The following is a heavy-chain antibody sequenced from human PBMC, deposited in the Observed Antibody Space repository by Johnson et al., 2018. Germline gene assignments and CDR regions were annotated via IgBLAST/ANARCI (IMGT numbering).Heavy chain of an antibody. CDR3: TRTYYYDSSGYYIPDAFDI. J-gene: IGHJ3*02. D-gene: IGHD3-22*01. V-gene: IGHV3-33*01. Sequence: QVQLQESGGGVVQPGRSLRLSCTASGFTFSSYGMHWVRQAPGKGLEWLAVIWYDGNNKYYADFVKGRFTISRDNSKNTLYLQMISLRAEDTAVYYCTRTYYYDSSGYYIPDAFDIWGQRTMVTVSS. CDR1: GFTFSSYG. CDR2: IWYDGNNK.